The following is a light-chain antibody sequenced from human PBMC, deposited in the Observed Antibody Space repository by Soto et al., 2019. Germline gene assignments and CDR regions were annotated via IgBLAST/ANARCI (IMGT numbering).Light chain of an antibody. CDR2: EVT. Sequence: QSALTQPASVSGSPGQSIAISCTGTSSDVGTYDYVSWYQQYPDKAPKLIIFEVTQRPSGVSNRFSGSKSGNTASLTISGLQAEDEADYYCSSHTSVNTRVFGTGTKLTVL. CDR3: SSHTSVNTRV. J-gene: IGLJ1*01. CDR1: SSDVGTYDY. V-gene: IGLV2-14*01.